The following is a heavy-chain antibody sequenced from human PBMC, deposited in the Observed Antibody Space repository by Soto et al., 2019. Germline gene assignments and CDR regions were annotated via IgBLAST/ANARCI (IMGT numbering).Heavy chain of an antibody. CDR3: LTRCQIDAAGY. CDR1: GFTFSSYT. CDR2: IRGDGSQK. J-gene: IGHJ4*02. Sequence: VQLVESGGGLVQPGGSLRLSCAASGFTFSSYTMSWVRQAPGKGLEWVANIRGDGSQKYYVDSVKGRFTVSRDNAQKSLYLQMNSLRAEDTAVYYCLTRCQIDAAGYWGQGTLVTVSS. V-gene: IGHV3-7*05. D-gene: IGHD6-13*01.